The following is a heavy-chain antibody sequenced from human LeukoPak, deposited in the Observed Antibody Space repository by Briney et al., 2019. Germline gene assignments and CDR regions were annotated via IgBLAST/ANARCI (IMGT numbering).Heavy chain of an antibody. CDR2: VHYTGST. D-gene: IGHD3-16*02. V-gene: IGHV4-59*01. J-gene: IGHJ6*02. CDR3: ASLVPTSLDYYYGMDV. CDR1: GGSISGYY. Sequence: PSETLSLTCAVSGGSISGYYWNWIRQPPGKGLEWIGYVHYTGSTNYNPSLKSRVTISVDSSKNEFSLKLSSVTAADTAVYYCASLVPTSLDYYYGMDVWGQGTTVTVSS.